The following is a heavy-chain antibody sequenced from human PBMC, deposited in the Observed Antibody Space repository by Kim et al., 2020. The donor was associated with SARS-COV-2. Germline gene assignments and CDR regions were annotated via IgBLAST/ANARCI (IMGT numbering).Heavy chain of an antibody. D-gene: IGHD4-4*01. Sequence: SVPAFQGQVTISADKSISTAYLQWSSLKASDTAMYYCARQGDYSNYVNYWGQGTLVTVSS. CDR3: ARQGDYSNYVNY. V-gene: IGHV5-51*01. J-gene: IGHJ4*02.